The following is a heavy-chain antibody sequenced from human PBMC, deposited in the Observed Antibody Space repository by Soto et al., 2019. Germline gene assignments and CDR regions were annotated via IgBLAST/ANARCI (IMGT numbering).Heavy chain of an antibody. V-gene: IGHV4-61*05. CDR2: IYYNGTT. D-gene: IGHD6-19*01. CDR1: GGSIRSPNFS. CDR3: ARDPSIAVATT. Sequence: SETLSLTCTVIGGSIRSPNFSWSWIRQHPGKGPEWIGYIYYNGTTTYSPSLESRVTISLDKSKNQFSLKLNSVTAADTAVYFCARDPSIAVATTWGQGTLVTSPQ. J-gene: IGHJ5*02.